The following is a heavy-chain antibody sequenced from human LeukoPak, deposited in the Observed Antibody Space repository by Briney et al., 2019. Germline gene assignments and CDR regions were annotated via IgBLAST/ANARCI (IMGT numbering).Heavy chain of an antibody. D-gene: IGHD3-10*01. V-gene: IGHV1-8*01. J-gene: IGHJ5*02. CDR3: ARGRTDITMVRGVRRKRSWFDP. CDR2: MNPNSGNT. Sequence: ASVKVSCKASGYTFTSYDINWVRQATGQGLEWMGWMNPNSGNTGCAQKFQGRVTMTRNTSISTAYMELSSLRSEDTAVYYCARGRTDITMVRGVRRKRSWFDPWGQGTLVTVSS. CDR1: GYTFTSYD.